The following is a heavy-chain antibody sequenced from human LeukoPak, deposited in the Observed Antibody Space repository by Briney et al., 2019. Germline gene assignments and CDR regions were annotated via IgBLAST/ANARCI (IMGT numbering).Heavy chain of an antibody. CDR3: TRPYYDFWSGYKY. V-gene: IGHV3-48*01. CDR1: GFTFSSYS. CDR2: ISSSSSTI. Sequence: GGSLRLSCAASGFTFSSYSMNWVRQAPGKGLEWVSYISSSSSTIYYADSVKGRFTISRDNAKNSLYLQMNSLKTEDTAVYYCTRPYYDFWSGYKYWGQGTLVTVSS. D-gene: IGHD3-3*01. J-gene: IGHJ4*02.